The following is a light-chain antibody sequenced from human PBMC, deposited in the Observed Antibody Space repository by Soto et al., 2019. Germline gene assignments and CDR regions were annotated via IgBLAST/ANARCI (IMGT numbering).Light chain of an antibody. CDR1: SSDVGGYNY. Sequence: QSALTQPPSASGSPGQSVTISCTGTSSDVGGYNYVSWYQQHPGKAPKLMIYEVNKRPSGVPDRFSGSKSGNTASLTVSGLQAEDEADYYCSSYAGSNPLIVFGTGTQLTVL. V-gene: IGLV2-8*01. CDR2: EVN. J-gene: IGLJ1*01. CDR3: SSYAGSNPLIV.